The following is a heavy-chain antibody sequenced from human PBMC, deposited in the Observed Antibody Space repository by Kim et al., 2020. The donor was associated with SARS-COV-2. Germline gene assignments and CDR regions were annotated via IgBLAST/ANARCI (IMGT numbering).Heavy chain of an antibody. J-gene: IGHJ4*02. CDR3: ARSPMIVVVKNLDY. CDR1: GFTFSSYA. V-gene: IGHV3-30*04. CDR2: ISYDGSNK. Sequence: GGSLRLSCAASGFTFSSYAMHWVRQAPGKGLEWVAVISYDGSNKYYADSVKGRFTISRDNSKNTLYLQMNSLRAEDTAVYYCARSPMIVVVKNLDYWGQGTLVTVSS. D-gene: IGHD3-22*01.